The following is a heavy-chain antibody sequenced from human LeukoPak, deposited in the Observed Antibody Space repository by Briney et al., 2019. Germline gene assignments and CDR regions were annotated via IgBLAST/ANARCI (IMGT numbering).Heavy chain of an antibody. D-gene: IGHD4-23*01. CDR2: ISYDGSNK. J-gene: IGHJ5*02. CDR1: GFTFSSYG. CDR3: AKEDDYGGNSDR. Sequence: GGSLRLSCAASGFTFSSYGMHWVRQAPGKGLEWVAVISYDGSNKYYADSVKGRFTISRDNSKNTLYLQMNSLRAEDTAVYYCAKEDDYGGNSDRWGQGTLVTVSS. V-gene: IGHV3-30*18.